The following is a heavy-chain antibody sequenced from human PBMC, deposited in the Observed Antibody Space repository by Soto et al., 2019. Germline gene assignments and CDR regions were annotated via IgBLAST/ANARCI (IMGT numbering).Heavy chain of an antibody. CDR2: ISYDGSNK. CDR3: AKDVDGGFDY. V-gene: IGHV3-30*18. J-gene: IGHJ4*02. CDR1: GFTFSSYG. D-gene: IGHD4-17*01. Sequence: GGSLRLSCAASGFTFSSYGMHWVRQAPGKGLEWVAVISYDGSNKYYADSVKGRFTISRDNSKNTLYLQMNSLRAEDTAVYYCAKDVDGGFDYWGQGTLVTVSS.